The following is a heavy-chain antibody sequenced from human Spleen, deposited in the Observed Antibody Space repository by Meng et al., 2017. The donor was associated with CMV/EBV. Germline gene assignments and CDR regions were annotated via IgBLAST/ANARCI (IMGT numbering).Heavy chain of an antibody. Sequence: GESLKISCAASVFTFSNYWMHWVRQVPGKGLVWVSRINRDGSNTAYADSVKGRFTISRDNAKDTLYLQINSLRAEDTAVYYCVRDSFWGSYYYGMDVWGQGTTVTVSS. CDR3: VRDSFWGSYYYGMDV. J-gene: IGHJ6*02. CDR2: INRDGSNT. CDR1: VFTFSNYW. D-gene: IGHD3-16*01. V-gene: IGHV3-74*01.